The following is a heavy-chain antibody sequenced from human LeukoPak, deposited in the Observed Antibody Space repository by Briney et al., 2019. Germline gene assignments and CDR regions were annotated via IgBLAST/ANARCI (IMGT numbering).Heavy chain of an antibody. V-gene: IGHV4-31*03. D-gene: IGHD5-24*01. CDR1: GGXITSDH. J-gene: IGHJ4*02. Sequence: PSETLSLTCTVSGGXITSDHWNWIRQHPGKGLEWIGYIYYSGSTYYNPSLKSRVTISVDTSKNQFSLKLSSVTAADTAVYYCARGVRWLQLSYFDYWGQGTLVTVSS. CDR2: IYYSGST. CDR3: ARGVRWLQLSYFDY.